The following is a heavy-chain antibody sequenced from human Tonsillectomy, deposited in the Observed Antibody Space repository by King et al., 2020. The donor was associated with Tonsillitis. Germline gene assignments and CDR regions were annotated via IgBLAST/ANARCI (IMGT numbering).Heavy chain of an antibody. J-gene: IGHJ2*01. V-gene: IGHV4-39*07. CDR2: IYYIGNT. D-gene: IGHD6-19*01. Sequence: QLQESGPGLVKPSETLSLTCTVSGGSISSSDYFWGWIRQPPGKGLEWIGSIYYIGNTYYNPSLKSRVTISVDTSKNQFSLRLRSVTAADTAVYYCARHYPYSSGWHWYFDLWGRGTLVTVSS. CDR1: GGSISSSDYF. CDR3: ARHYPYSSGWHWYFDL.